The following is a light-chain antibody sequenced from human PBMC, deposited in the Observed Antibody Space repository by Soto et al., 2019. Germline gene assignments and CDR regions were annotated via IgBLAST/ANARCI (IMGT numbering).Light chain of an antibody. Sequence: EIVLTQSPATLSLSPGERATLSCRASQSVSSYLAWYQQKPGQAPRLLIYDASNRATGIPARFSGSGSGTDFTLTISSLEPEDFAVYSCQQYGSSPLTFGGGTKVDIK. CDR2: DAS. CDR3: QQYGSSPLT. CDR1: QSVSSY. J-gene: IGKJ4*01. V-gene: IGKV3-11*01.